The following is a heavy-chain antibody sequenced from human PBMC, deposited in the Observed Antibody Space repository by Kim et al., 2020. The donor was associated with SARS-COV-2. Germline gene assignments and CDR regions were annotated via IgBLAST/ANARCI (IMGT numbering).Heavy chain of an antibody. CDR2: ISYSGGSK. CDR1: GFTFSAYA. D-gene: IGHD3-10*01. V-gene: IGHV3-23*01. CDR3: AKDQTDGSGSLPLFYYG. Sequence: GGSLRLSCAASGFTFSAYAMSWVRQAPGEGLEWVSVISYSGGSKYYADSVKGRFTIFRDNSKNTLFLHMSSLRAEDTAIYFCAKDQTDGSGSLPLFYYG. J-gene: IGHJ6*01.